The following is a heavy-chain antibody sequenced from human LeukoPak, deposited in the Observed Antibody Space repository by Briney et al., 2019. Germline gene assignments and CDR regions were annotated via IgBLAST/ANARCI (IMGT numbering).Heavy chain of an antibody. CDR1: GGSIYSPNW. J-gene: IGHJ5*02. Sequence: SETLSLTCVVSGGSIYSPNWWTWVRQPPGKGLEWIGEVSHTGRTNYHPSLQSRVTISLDESKNHFSLRVTSMTAADTAVYYCATGDYNWFDPWGQGTLVTVSS. CDR2: VSHTGRT. CDR3: ATGDYNWFDP. D-gene: IGHD7-27*01. V-gene: IGHV4/OR15-8*01.